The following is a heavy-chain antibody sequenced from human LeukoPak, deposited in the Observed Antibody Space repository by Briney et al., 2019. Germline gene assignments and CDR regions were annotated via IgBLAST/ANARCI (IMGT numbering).Heavy chain of an antibody. CDR1: GFTFSDYY. CDR2: IGSSGSTI. Sequence: PGGSLRLSCAASGFTFSDYYKSWIRQAPGKGLEWVSYIGSSGSTIYYADSVKGRFTISRDNAKNSLYLQMNSLRAEDTAVYYCASPYSSGWYPSIYFQHWGQGTLVTVSS. J-gene: IGHJ1*01. D-gene: IGHD6-19*01. V-gene: IGHV3-11*04. CDR3: ASPYSSGWYPSIYFQH.